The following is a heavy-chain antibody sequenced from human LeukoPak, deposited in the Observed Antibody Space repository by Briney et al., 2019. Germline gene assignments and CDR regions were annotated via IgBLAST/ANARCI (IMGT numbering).Heavy chain of an antibody. D-gene: IGHD3-16*01. CDR1: GGSVSSGTYY. CDR2: IYTSGST. J-gene: IGHJ4*02. CDR3: ARFERPARVGMITFGGND. V-gene: IGHV4-61*02. Sequence: SQTLSLTCTVSGGSVSSGTYYWTWIRQPAGKGLEWIGRIYTSGSTNFNPSLKSRVSISLDTSKNQFSLKLSSVTAADTAVYYCARFERPARVGMITFGGNDWGQGTLVTVSS.